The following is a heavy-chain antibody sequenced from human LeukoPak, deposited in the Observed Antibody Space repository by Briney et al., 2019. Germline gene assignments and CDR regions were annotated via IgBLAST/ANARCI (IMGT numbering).Heavy chain of an antibody. CDR1: GFTVSSNY. CDR3: ARVGEKYDYIWGTYLTDAFDI. Sequence: GGSLRLSCAASGFTVSSNYMSWVRQAPGKGLEWVSVIYNDGSTYHADSVKGRFTISRDNSKNTLYLQMNSLRAEDTAVYYCARVGEKYDYIWGTYLTDAFDIWGQGTMVTVSS. CDR2: IYNDGST. J-gene: IGHJ3*02. D-gene: IGHD3-16*02. V-gene: IGHV3-66*02.